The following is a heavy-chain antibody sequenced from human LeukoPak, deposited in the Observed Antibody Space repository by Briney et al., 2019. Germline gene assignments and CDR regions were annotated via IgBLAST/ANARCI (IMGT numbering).Heavy chain of an antibody. Sequence: ASVKVSCKASGYTFSSYDSSYDINRVRQVPGQGREWMGLINPNSGRQAYAQKFEVSVTMTKDTSINTAYKELNRLTYDVTAVYFCARGFHRDSSGCCQRSKMHPNDYWGQGTLVTVSS. CDR3: ARGFHRDSSGCCQRSKMHPNDY. V-gene: IGHV1-8*01. CDR2: INPNSGRQ. CDR1: GYTFSSYDSSYD. J-gene: IGHJ4*02. D-gene: IGHD3-22*01.